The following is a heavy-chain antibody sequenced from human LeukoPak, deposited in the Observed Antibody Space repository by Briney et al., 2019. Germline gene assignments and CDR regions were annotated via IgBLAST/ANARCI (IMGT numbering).Heavy chain of an antibody. V-gene: IGHV4-38-2*02. CDR3: ARSNLVEYYFDY. J-gene: IGHJ4*02. Sequence: PSETLSLTCTVSGYSISSGYYWGWIRQPPGKGLEWIGSIYHSGSTYYNPSLKSRVTISVDTSKNQFSLKLSSVTAADTAVYYCARSNLVEYYFDYWGQGTLVTVSS. CDR1: GYSISSGYY. D-gene: IGHD6-6*01. CDR2: IYHSGST.